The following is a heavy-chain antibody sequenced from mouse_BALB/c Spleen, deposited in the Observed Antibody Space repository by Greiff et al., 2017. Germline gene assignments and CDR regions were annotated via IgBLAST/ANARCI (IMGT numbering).Heavy chain of an antibody. Sequence: LQQPGSELVRPGASVKLSCKASGYTFTSYWMHWVKQRPGQGLEWIGNIYPGSGSTNYDEKFKSKATLTVDTSSSTAYMQLSSLTSEDSAVYYCFYYDYDEGAWFAYWGQGTLVTVSA. CDR1: GYTFTSYW. J-gene: IGHJ3*01. CDR2: IYPGSGST. D-gene: IGHD2-4*01. V-gene: IGHV1S22*01. CDR3: FYYDYDEGAWFAY.